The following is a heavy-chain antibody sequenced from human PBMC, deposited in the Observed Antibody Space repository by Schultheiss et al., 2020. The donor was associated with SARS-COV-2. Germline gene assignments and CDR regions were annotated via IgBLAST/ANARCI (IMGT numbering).Heavy chain of an antibody. CDR2: IWYDGSNK. V-gene: IGHV3-33*08. J-gene: IGHJ3*02. CDR3: ARVAVEVDGGAFDI. D-gene: IGHD6-19*01. Sequence: GGSLRLSCAASGFTFSSYAMSWVRQAPGKGLEWVAVIWYDGSNKYYADSVKGRFTISRDNSKNTLYLQMNSLRAEDTAVYYCARVAVEVDGGAFDIWGQGTMVTVSS. CDR1: GFTFSSYA.